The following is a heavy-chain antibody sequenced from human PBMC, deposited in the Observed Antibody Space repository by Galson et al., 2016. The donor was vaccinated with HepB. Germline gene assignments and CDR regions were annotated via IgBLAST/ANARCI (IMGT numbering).Heavy chain of an antibody. CDR3: ARHFDCSTTSCYLDF. CDR2: IWPGDSDT. V-gene: IGHV5-51*07. D-gene: IGHD2-2*01. CDR1: GYSFTKYW. Sequence: QSGAEVKKPGESLRISCKASGYSFTKYWIGWVHQKPGGGLEWMAIIWPGDSDTRYSPSFQGQVTISADESISTAYLQWDTLKASDTAIYYCARHFDCSTTSCYLDFWGQGTLVTVSS. J-gene: IGHJ4*02.